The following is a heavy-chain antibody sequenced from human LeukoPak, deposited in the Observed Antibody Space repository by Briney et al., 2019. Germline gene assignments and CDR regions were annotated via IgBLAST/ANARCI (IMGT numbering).Heavy chain of an antibody. CDR3: AREGLDSSGYYPDY. CDR1: GDSISSSSYY. D-gene: IGHD3-22*01. Sequence: PSETLSLTCTVSGDSISSSSYYWGWIRQPPEKGLEWIGSIYYSGSTYYNPSLKSRVTISVDTSKNQFSLKLSSVTAADTAVYYCAREGLDSSGYYPDYWGQGTLVTVSS. V-gene: IGHV4-39*07. CDR2: IYYSGST. J-gene: IGHJ4*02.